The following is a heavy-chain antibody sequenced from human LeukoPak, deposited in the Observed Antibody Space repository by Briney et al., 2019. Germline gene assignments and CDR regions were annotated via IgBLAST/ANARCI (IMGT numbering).Heavy chain of an antibody. V-gene: IGHV3-48*03. J-gene: IGHJ4*02. CDR2: ISSSGSTI. CDR3: ARDDGDYAFDY. Sequence: GGSLRLSCAASGFTFSSYEMNWVRQAPGKGLEWVSYISSSGSTIYYADSVKGRFTISRDNAENSLYLQMNSLRAEDTAVYYCARDDGDYAFDYWGQGTLVTVSS. D-gene: IGHD4-17*01. CDR1: GFTFSSYE.